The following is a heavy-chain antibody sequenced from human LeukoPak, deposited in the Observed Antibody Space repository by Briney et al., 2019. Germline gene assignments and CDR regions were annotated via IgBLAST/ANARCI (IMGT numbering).Heavy chain of an antibody. J-gene: IGHJ6*03. D-gene: IGHD2-15*01. V-gene: IGHV3-64*01. CDR1: GFTFSSYA. CDR2: ISSNGGST. CDR3: ARGGAYYYYYYMDV. Sequence: PGGSLRLSCAASGFTFSSYAMHWVRRAPGKGLEYVSAISSNGGSTYYANSVKGRFTISRDNSKNTLYLQMGSLRAEDMAVYYCARGGAYYYYYYMDVWGKGTTVTVSS.